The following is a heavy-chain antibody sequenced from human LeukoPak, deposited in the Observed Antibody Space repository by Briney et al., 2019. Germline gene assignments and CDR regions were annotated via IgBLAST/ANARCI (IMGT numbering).Heavy chain of an antibody. CDR1: GGSISSKY. Sequence: SETLSLTCTLSGGSISSKYWSWVRQPPGQGLEWIGEISLTGLTHYNPSLESRVTVSLDKSKNQLSLNLTSVTAADTAVYYCSRENGVFSPLGCWGQGTLVTVLS. CDR3: SRENGVFSPLGC. CDR2: ISLTGLT. D-gene: IGHD3/OR15-3a*01. V-gene: IGHV4-59*12. J-gene: IGHJ4*02.